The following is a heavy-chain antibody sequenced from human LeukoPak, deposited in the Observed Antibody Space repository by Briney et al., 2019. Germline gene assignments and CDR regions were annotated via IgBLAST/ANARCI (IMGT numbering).Heavy chain of an antibody. CDR2: LSWNSSTI. J-gene: IGHJ4*02. CDR1: GFTYDHYA. Sequence: GRSLRLFCAASGFTYDHYAMHWVRQAPAKGLECVSLLSWNSSTIVYAESVKGRFTISRDNAKKSMCLQMNSLRAEDMAMYYCGKDRAAASTGVIDSWGQGTLVTVSS. CDR3: GKDRAAASTGVIDS. V-gene: IGHV3-9*03. D-gene: IGHD6-13*01.